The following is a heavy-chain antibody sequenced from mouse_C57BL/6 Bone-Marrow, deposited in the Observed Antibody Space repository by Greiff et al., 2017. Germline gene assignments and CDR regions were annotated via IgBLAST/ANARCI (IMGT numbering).Heavy chain of an antibody. CDR1: GFSLTSYG. V-gene: IGHV2-6*03. CDR3: ASLLRGFAY. Sequence: VQLKESGPGLVAPSQSLSITCTASGFSLTSYGVHWVRQPPGKGLEWLVVIWSDGSTTSNSALKSRLSVSKDNSKGQVFLKMNSLQTDDAAMYYCASLLRGFAYWGQGTLVTVSA. J-gene: IGHJ3*01. D-gene: IGHD2-1*01. CDR2: IWSDGST.